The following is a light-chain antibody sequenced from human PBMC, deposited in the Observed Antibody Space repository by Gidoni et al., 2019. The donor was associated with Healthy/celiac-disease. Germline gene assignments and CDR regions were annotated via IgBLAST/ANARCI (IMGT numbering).Light chain of an antibody. Sequence: SYVLTQPPSVSVAPGQTARITCWGNNIGSKSVQWYQQKPGQAPVLVVYDDSDRPSGIPERFSGSNSGNTSTLTISRVEAGDEADYYCQVWDSSSDPLYVFGTGTKVTVL. J-gene: IGLJ1*01. CDR2: DDS. CDR3: QVWDSSSDPLYV. V-gene: IGLV3-21*02. CDR1: NIGSKS.